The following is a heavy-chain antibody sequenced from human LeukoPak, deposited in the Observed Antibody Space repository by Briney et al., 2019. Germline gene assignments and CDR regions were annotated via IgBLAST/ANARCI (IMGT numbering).Heavy chain of an antibody. Sequence: SETLSLTCAVSGYSISSGYYWGWIRPPPGKGLEWIGSIYHSGSTYYNPSLKSRVTISVDTSKNQFSLKLSSVTAADTAVYYCARATLQTTIDYWGQGTLVTVSS. J-gene: IGHJ4*02. D-gene: IGHD1-1*01. CDR2: IYHSGST. V-gene: IGHV4-38-2*01. CDR1: GYSISSGYY. CDR3: ARATLQTTIDY.